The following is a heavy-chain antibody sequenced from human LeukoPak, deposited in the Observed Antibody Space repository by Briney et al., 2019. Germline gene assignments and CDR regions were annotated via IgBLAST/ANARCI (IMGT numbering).Heavy chain of an antibody. Sequence: PSETLSLTCTVSGGSISSYYWSWIRQPAGKGLEWIGRIYTSGSTNYNPSLKSRVTISVDTSKNQFSLKLSSVTAADTAVYYCARDTSSSWYSGAVSYYYYMDVWGKGTTVTVSS. CDR2: IYTSGST. V-gene: IGHV4-4*07. CDR1: GGSISSYY. D-gene: IGHD6-13*01. CDR3: ARDTSSSWYSGAVSYYYYMDV. J-gene: IGHJ6*03.